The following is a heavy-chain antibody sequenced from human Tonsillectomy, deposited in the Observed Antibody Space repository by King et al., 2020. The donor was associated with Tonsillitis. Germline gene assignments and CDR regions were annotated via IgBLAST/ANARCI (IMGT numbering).Heavy chain of an antibody. V-gene: IGHV3-7*03. CDR3: ARDDDSSPSAFDF. Sequence: VQLVESGGDLVQPEGSLRLSCAASGFTFSNYWMSWVRQAPGKGLEWVADIKGDGSRQYYVASVKGRFTISRDNAKNSLYLQMNSLRAEDTALYFCARDDDSSPSAFDFWGQGTLVTVAS. D-gene: IGHD6-13*01. CDR2: IKGDGSRQ. CDR1: GFTFSNYW. J-gene: IGHJ4*02.